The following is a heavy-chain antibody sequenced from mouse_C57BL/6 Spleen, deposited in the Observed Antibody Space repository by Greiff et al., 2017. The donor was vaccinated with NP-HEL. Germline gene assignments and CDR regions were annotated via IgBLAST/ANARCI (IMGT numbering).Heavy chain of an antibody. CDR3: ERDWFFAY. Sequence: QVQLQQPWAELVKPGASVKLSCKASGYTFTSYWMHWVKQRPGQGLEWIGMIHPNSGSTNYNEKFKSKATVTVDKSSSTAYMQLSSLTSEDAAVYYCERDWFFAYWGQGTLVTVSA. CDR2: IHPNSGST. CDR1: GYTFTSYW. V-gene: IGHV1-64*01. D-gene: IGHD2-2*01. J-gene: IGHJ3*01.